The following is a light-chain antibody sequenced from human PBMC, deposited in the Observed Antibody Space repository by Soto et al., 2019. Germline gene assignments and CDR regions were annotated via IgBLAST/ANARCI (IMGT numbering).Light chain of an antibody. CDR3: QSYDSSLSGPNWV. J-gene: IGLJ3*02. CDR2: GNS. V-gene: IGLV1-40*01. Sequence: QSVLTQPPSVSGAPGQRVTISCTGSSSNIGAGYDVHWYQQLPGTAPKLLIYGNSNRPSGVPDRLSGSKSGTSASLAITGLQAEDEADYYCQSYDSSLSGPNWVFGGGTQLTVL. CDR1: SSNIGAGYD.